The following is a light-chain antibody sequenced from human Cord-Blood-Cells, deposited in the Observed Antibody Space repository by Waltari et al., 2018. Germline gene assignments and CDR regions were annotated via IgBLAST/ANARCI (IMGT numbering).Light chain of an antibody. Sequence: QSVLTQPPSASGTPGQRVTISCSGSSSNIGSNYVYWYQQLPGTAPKLLIYRNNQWPSGVPDRFSGPKSGTSASLAISGLRSEDEADYYCAAWDDSLSGRVFGGGTKLTVL. CDR2: RNN. CDR1: SSNIGSNY. J-gene: IGLJ3*02. V-gene: IGLV1-47*01. CDR3: AAWDDSLSGRV.